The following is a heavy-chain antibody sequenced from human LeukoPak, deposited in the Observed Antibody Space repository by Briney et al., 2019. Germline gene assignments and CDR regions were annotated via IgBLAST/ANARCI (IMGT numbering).Heavy chain of an antibody. CDR3: ARGTDYHDAFDI. CDR1: GCTFTSYD. CDR2: MNPNSGNT. Sequence: ASVKVSCKASGCTFTSYDINWVRQATGQGLEWMGWMNPNSGNTGYAQKFQGRVTMTRNTSISTAYMELSSLRSEDTAVYYCARGTDYHDAFDIWGQGTMVTVSS. V-gene: IGHV1-8*01. J-gene: IGHJ3*02. D-gene: IGHD4-11*01.